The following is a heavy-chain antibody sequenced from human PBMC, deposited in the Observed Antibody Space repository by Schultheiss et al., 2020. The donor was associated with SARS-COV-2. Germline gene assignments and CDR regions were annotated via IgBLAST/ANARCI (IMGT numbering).Heavy chain of an antibody. CDR3: AKDLPGTAVAGTGEY. Sequence: GESLKISCAASGFTFSSYAMSWVRQAPGKGLEWVSAISGSGGSTYYADSVRGRFTISRDNSENTLYLQMNSLRVEDTAVYFCAKDLPGTAVAGTGEYWGQGTVVTVSS. D-gene: IGHD6-19*01. J-gene: IGHJ4*02. V-gene: IGHV3-23*01. CDR2: ISGSGGST. CDR1: GFTFSSYA.